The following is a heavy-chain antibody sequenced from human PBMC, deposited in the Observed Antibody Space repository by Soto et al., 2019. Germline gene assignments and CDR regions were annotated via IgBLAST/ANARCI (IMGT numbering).Heavy chain of an antibody. J-gene: IGHJ4*02. D-gene: IGHD6-13*01. V-gene: IGHV4-61*01. Sequence: SETLSLTCSVSGGSVRSGSYYWTWIRQPPGKGLEWIGYIYQSGTTNYNASLKSRVTISIDTSKNQFFLKLNSVTAADTAVYYCASTTTAAGIFYWGQGTLVTVSS. CDR2: IYQSGTT. CDR1: GGSVRSGSYY. CDR3: ASTTTAAGIFY.